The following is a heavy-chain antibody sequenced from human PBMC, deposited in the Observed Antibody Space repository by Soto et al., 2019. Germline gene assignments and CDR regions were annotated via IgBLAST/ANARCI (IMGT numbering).Heavy chain of an antibody. CDR1: GYTFTSYG. CDR2: ISAYNGNT. D-gene: IGHD3-16*02. Sequence: ASVKVSCKASGYTFTSYGISWVRQAPGQGLEWMGWISAYNGNTNYAQKLQGRVTMTTDTSTSTAYMELRSLRSDDTAVYYCARVWMITFGGVIVNDAFDIWGQGTMVTVSS. J-gene: IGHJ3*02. CDR3: ARVWMITFGGVIVNDAFDI. V-gene: IGHV1-18*01.